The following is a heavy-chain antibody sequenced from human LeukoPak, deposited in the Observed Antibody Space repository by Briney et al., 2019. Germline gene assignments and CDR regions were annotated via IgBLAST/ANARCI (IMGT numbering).Heavy chain of an antibody. CDR1: GFTFSSYW. V-gene: IGHV3-7*03. Sequence: PGGSMSLSCAASGFTFSSYWMSWVRQAPGKGRGWVANIKQDGSEKYYVESVKGRFTICRDNAKNSLYLQMNSLRAEDTAVYYCARDGWLVDYWGQGTLVTVSS. CDR2: IKQDGSEK. CDR3: ARDGWLVDY. J-gene: IGHJ4*02. D-gene: IGHD6-19*01.